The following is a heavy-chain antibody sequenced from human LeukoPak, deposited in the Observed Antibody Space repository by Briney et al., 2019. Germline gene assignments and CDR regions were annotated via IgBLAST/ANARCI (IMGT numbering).Heavy chain of an antibody. V-gene: IGHV5-51*01. CDR3: ARRRVAAGTGYYFDY. Sequence: GESLKISCKGSGYSFTSYWIGWVRQMPGKGLEWMGIIYPGDSDTRYSPSFQGQVTISADKSIGTAYLQWSSLKASDTAMYYCARRRVAAGTGYYFDYWGQGTLVTVSS. J-gene: IGHJ4*02. CDR1: GYSFTSYW. CDR2: IYPGDSDT. D-gene: IGHD6-13*01.